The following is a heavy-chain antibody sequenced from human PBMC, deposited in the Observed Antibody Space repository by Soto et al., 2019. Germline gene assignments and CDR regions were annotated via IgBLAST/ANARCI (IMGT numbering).Heavy chain of an antibody. CDR3: ARKGILFSGVIVFHGTDV. D-gene: IGHD3-3*01. CDR1: GYSFTRHD. CDR2: INPSSGNT. Sequence: QVQLVQSGAEVKKPGASVKVSCKASGYSFTRHDINWVRQAPGQGLEWMGWINPSSGNTGYAQRFWGRLTMTADTSTRTAYMEPSGLTPAHTAIYYCARKGILFSGVIVFHGTDVWGQGTTVTAPS. V-gene: IGHV1-8*01. J-gene: IGHJ6*02.